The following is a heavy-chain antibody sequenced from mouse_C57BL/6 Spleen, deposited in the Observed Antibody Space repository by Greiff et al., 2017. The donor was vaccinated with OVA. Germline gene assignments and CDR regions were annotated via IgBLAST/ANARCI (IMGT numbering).Heavy chain of an antibody. CDR1: GFTFSSYA. CDR2: ISDGGSYT. V-gene: IGHV5-4*01. J-gene: IGHJ1*03. D-gene: IGHD2-1*01. Sequence: EVHLVESGGGLVKPGGSLKLSCAASGFTFSSYAMSWVRQTPEKRLEWVATISDGGSYTYYPDNVKGRFTISRDNAKNNLYLQMSHLKSEDTAMYYCARDRYGNYVGFDVWGTGTTVTVSS. CDR3: ARDRYGNYVGFDV.